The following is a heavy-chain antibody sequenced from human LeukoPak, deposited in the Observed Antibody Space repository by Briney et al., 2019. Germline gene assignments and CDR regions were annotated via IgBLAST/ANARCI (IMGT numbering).Heavy chain of an antibody. CDR3: ARGASGVYPVTTSWFDP. V-gene: IGHV1-2*02. J-gene: IGHJ5*02. D-gene: IGHD4-17*01. CDR1: GYTFTGYY. CDR2: MNPNSGGT. Sequence: GASVKVSCKASGYTFTGYYMHWVRQAPGQGLDGMGWMNPNSGGTNYAQRFQGTVTMTRDTSISTAYMQLSRLRSADTAVYSSARGASGVYPVTTSWFDPWGQGTLVTVSS.